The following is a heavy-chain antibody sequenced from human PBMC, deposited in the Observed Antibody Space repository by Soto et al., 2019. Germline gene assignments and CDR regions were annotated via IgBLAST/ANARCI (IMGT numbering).Heavy chain of an antibody. D-gene: IGHD3-3*01. CDR1: GFTFSSYS. CDR2: ISSSSSYI. V-gene: IGHV3-21*01. Sequence: EVQLVESGGGLVKPGGSLRLSCAASGFTFSSYSMNWVRQAPGKGLEWVSSISSSSSYIYYADSVKGRFTISRDNAKNSLYPQMNSLRAEDTAVYYCATAARTYYDFWSGRDYWGQGTLVTVSS. J-gene: IGHJ4*02. CDR3: ATAARTYYDFWSGRDY.